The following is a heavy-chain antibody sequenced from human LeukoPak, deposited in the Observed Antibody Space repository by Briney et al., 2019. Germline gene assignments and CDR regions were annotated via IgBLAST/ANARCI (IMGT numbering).Heavy chain of an antibody. Sequence: PGGSLRLSCAVSGFTFSHHEMNWVRQAPGKGLEWVSYISSGGSTIYYADSVKGRFTISRDNAKNSLYLQMNSLRAEDTAVYYCARDVYGAYVRYDAFDMWGQGTMVTVSS. D-gene: IGHD4-17*01. CDR1: GFTFSHHE. CDR2: ISSGGSTI. J-gene: IGHJ3*02. V-gene: IGHV3-48*03. CDR3: ARDVYGAYVRYDAFDM.